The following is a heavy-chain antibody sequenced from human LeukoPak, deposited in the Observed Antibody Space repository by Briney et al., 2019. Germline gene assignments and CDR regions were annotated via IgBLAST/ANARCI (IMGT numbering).Heavy chain of an antibody. Sequence: SETLSLTCSVSGGSVSSYYWSWIRQSPGKGLEWIGYIHNSGRTNYNPSLKSRVTGFVDTSKNQVSLRLSSVTAADTAVYYCATEGLGSGRWFDYWGQGTLVTVSS. CDR1: GGSVSSYY. V-gene: IGHV4-4*08. CDR2: IHNSGRT. CDR3: ATEGLGSGRWFDY. J-gene: IGHJ4*02. D-gene: IGHD6-25*01.